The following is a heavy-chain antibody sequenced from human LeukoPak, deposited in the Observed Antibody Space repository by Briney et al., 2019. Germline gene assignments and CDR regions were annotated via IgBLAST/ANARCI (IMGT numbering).Heavy chain of an antibody. CDR1: GGSISSGGYS. D-gene: IGHD3-16*01. J-gene: IGHJ4*02. V-gene: IGHV4-30-2*01. CDR2: IYHSGST. Sequence: SETLSLTCAVSGGSISSGGYSWSWIRQPPGKGLEWIGYIYHSGSTYYNPSLKSRVTISVDRSKNQFSLKLSSVTAADTAVYYSARVTSTWYYFDYWGQGTLVTVSS. CDR3: ARVTSTWYYFDY.